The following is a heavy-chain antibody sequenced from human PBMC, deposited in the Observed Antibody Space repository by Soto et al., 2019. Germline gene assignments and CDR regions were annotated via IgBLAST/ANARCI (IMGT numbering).Heavy chain of an antibody. V-gene: IGHV2-26*01. Sequence: SGPTLVNPTETLTLTCTVSGFSLSNARMGVSWIRQPPGKALEWLAHIFSNDEKSYSTSLKSRLTISKDTSKSQVVLTMTNMDPMDTATYYCARIWNFWSGYYTGGPNSWFDPWGQGTLVTVSS. CDR1: GFSLSNARMG. CDR3: ARIWNFWSGYYTGGPNSWFDP. CDR2: IFSNDEK. J-gene: IGHJ5*02. D-gene: IGHD3-3*01.